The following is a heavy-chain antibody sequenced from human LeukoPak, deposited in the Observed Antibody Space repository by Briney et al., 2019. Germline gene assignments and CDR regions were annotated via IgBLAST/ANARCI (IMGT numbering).Heavy chain of an antibody. CDR3: ARVYQSAEYYFDY. CDR1: GGSIDSYY. Sequence: SETLSLTCTVSGGSIDSYYWSWIRQPPGKGLEWIGYIYYTGSTEYHPSLKGRVTISLDTSKNQFSLKLTSVTAADTAVYYCARVYQSAEYYFDYWDQGNLVSVSS. V-gene: IGHV4-59*01. D-gene: IGHD2-2*01. J-gene: IGHJ4*02. CDR2: IYYTGST.